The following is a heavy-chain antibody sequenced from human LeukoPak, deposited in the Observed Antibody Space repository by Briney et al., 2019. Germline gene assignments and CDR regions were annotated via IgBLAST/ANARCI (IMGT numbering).Heavy chain of an antibody. J-gene: IGHJ6*02. CDR3: ARGRIAAAGYHYYYGMDV. Sequence: ASVKVSCKASGYTFTSYDINWVRQATGQGLEWMGWMNPNSGNTGYAQKFQGRVTMTKNTSISTAYMELSSLRSEDTAVYYCARGRIAAAGYHYYYGMDVWGQGTTVTVSS. CDR2: MNPNSGNT. CDR1: GYTFTSYD. V-gene: IGHV1-8*01. D-gene: IGHD6-13*01.